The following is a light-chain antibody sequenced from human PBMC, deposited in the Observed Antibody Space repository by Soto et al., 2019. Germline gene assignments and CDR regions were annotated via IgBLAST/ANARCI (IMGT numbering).Light chain of an antibody. CDR1: QSLLHSNGYNY. J-gene: IGKJ3*01. CDR3: MQALQTPLFT. CDR2: LGS. V-gene: IGKV2-28*01. Sequence: DIVMTQSPLSLPVTPGEPASISCRSSQSLLHSNGYNYLDWYLPKPGQSPQLLIYLGSNRASGVPDRFSGSGSGTDFTLKISRVEAEDVGVYYCMQALQTPLFTFGPGTKVDIK.